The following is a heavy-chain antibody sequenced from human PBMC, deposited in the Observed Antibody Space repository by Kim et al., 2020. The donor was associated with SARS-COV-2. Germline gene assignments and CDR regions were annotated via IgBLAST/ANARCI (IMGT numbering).Heavy chain of an antibody. D-gene: IGHD2-2*01. J-gene: IGHJ4*02. V-gene: IGHV3-9*01. CDR2: ISWNSGSI. Sequence: GGSLRLSCAASGFTFGDYAMHWVRQAPGKGLEWVSGISWNSGSIGYADSVKGRFTISRDNAKNSLYLQMNSLRAEDTALYYCAKDKADIVVVPAAATSKRYYYDSSLDYWGQGTLVTVSS. CDR3: AKDKADIVVVPAAATSKRYYYDSSLDY. CDR1: GFTFGDYA.